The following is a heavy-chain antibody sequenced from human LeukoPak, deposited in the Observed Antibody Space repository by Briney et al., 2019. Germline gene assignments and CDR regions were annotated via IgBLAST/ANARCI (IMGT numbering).Heavy chain of an antibody. V-gene: IGHV3-74*01. CDR1: GFTFSSYW. J-gene: IGHJ4*02. CDR2: INSDGSST. D-gene: IGHD4-23*01. Sequence: GSLRLSCAASGFTFSSYWMHWVRQAPGKGLVWVSRINSDGSSTSYADSVKGRFTISRDNAKNTVYLQMNSLRAEDTAVYYCARDPNDSGGRMDLFDFWGRGTLVTVSS. CDR3: ARDPNDSGGRMDLFDF.